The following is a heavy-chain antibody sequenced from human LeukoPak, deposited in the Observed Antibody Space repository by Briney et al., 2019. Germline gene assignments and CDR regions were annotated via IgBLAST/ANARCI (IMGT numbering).Heavy chain of an antibody. Sequence: PSETLSLTCTVSGGSISGYYWSWIRQPPGKGLEWIGYIYYSGSTNYNPSLKSRVTLSLDTSKNQFPLKLTSVTAADAAVYYCATGYSSTWYYFDYWGQGTLVTVSS. CDR3: ATGYSSTWYYFDY. CDR1: GGSISGYY. V-gene: IGHV4-59*01. J-gene: IGHJ4*02. CDR2: IYYSGST. D-gene: IGHD6-13*01.